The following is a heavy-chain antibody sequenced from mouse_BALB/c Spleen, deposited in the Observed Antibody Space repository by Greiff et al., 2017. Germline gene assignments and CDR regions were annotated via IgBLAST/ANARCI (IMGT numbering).Heavy chain of an antibody. D-gene: IGHD1-1*01. CDR2: ISSGSSTI. Sequence: EVQLMESGGGLVQPGGSRKLSCAASGFTFSSFGMHWVRQAPEKGLEWVAYISSGSSTIYYADTVKGRFTISRDNPKNTLFLQMTSLRSEDTAMYYYARGDYGSSYGYFDVWGEGTTVTVSS. CDR3: ARGDYGSSYGYFDV. J-gene: IGHJ1*01. V-gene: IGHV5-17*02. CDR1: GFTFSSFG.